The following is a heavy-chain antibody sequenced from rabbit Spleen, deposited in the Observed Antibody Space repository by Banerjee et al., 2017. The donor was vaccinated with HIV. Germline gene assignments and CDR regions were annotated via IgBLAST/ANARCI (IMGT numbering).Heavy chain of an antibody. CDR1: GFSFSSNDY. D-gene: IGHD8-1*01. J-gene: IGHJ6*01. V-gene: IGHV1S45*01. CDR2: TAAGRSTFT. CDR3: ARDTGTSFSTYGMDL. Sequence: QEKLVESGGGLVQPEGSLTLTCTTSGFSFSSNDYMCWVRQAPGKGLEWIACTAAGRSTFTYYATWAKGRFTCSKASSTTVTLQMTSLTAADTATYFCARDTGTSFSTYGMDLWGQGTLVTVS.